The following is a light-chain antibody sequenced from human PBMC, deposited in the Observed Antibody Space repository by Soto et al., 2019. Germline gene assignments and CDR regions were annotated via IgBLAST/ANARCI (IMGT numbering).Light chain of an antibody. Sequence: QSALTQPASVSGSVGQSITISCTGTSSDVGGYDFVSWYQHHPDKAPKLIIYEVRTRPSGVSDRFSGSKSGNTASLTISGLQAEDEADYYCSSYTSDWGVFGTGTKLTVL. CDR1: SSDVGGYDF. CDR3: SSYTSDWGV. CDR2: EVR. J-gene: IGLJ1*01. V-gene: IGLV2-14*01.